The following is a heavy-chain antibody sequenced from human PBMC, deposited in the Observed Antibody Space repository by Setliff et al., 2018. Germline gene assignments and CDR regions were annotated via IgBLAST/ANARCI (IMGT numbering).Heavy chain of an antibody. CDR3: ARGRAGHSGH. J-gene: IGHJ4*02. CDR1: GGSISSGGYY. D-gene: IGHD6-19*01. Sequence: NPSETLSLTCTVSGGSISSGGYYWSWIRQHPGKGLEWIGYIYYSGSTSYYNPSLKSRVTISVDTSKNQFSLKLSSVTAADTAVYYRARGRAGHSGHWGQGTLVTVSS. V-gene: IGHV4-31*03. CDR2: IYYSGSTS.